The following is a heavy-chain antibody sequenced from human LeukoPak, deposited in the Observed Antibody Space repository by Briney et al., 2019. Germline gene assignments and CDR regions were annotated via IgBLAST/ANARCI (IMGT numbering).Heavy chain of an antibody. CDR2: VYTRGST. CDR3: ARRESGSYYFDY. CDR1: YY. D-gene: IGHD1-26*01. V-gene: IGHV4-4*07. J-gene: IGHJ4*02. Sequence: YYXXWIRQPAXKGLEWIGRVYTRGSTNYNPSLKSRATMSVDPSRNQFSLKLNSVTAADTAVYYCARRESGSYYFDYWGQGTLVTVSS.